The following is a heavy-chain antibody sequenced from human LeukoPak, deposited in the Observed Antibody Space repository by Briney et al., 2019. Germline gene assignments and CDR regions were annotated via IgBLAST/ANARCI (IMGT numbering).Heavy chain of an antibody. Sequence: PGGSLRLSCAASGFTFDDYAMHWVRQATGKGLEWVSGFSWNSGSIGYADSVKGRFTISRDNAKNSLYLQMNSLRAEDTALYYCAKDTDYDILTGYFDYWGQGTLVTVSS. J-gene: IGHJ4*02. V-gene: IGHV3-9*01. D-gene: IGHD3-9*01. CDR2: FSWNSGSI. CDR3: AKDTDYDILTGYFDY. CDR1: GFTFDDYA.